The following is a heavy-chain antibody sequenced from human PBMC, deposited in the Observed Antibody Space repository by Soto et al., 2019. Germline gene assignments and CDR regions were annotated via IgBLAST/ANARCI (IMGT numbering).Heavy chain of an antibody. CDR3: ARSENALGGMDV. Sequence: PAKASSKAPGGNSSSHAVSSVRLAHGQVVETMGGILLIFGTANDAQESQGRVTIPADKSTNTAYMELSSMRSEDTAVYYGARSENALGGMDVWGQGTTVTVSS. CDR2: ILLIFGTA. D-gene: IGHD2-2*01. V-gene: IGHV1-69*06. J-gene: IGHJ6*02. CDR1: GGNSSSHA.